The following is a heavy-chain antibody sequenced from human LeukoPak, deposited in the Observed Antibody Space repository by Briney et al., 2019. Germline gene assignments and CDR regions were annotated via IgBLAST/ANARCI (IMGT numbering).Heavy chain of an antibody. CDR1: GYTFTGYY. Sequence: ASVKVSCKASGYTFTGYYMHWVRQAPGQGLEWMGWINPNSGGTNYAQKFQGRVTMTRDTPISTAYMELSRLRSDDTAVYYCARETDSSSWYLAGWFDPWGQGTLVTVSS. D-gene: IGHD6-13*01. V-gene: IGHV1-2*02. CDR3: ARETDSSSWYLAGWFDP. CDR2: INPNSGGT. J-gene: IGHJ5*02.